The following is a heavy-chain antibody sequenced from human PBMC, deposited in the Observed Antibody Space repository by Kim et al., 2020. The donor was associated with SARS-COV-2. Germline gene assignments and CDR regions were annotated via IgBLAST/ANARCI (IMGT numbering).Heavy chain of an antibody. V-gene: IGHV3-7*05. CDR1: GFSLSSYW. CDR2: IKPDGSDK. CDR3: ARGRYNSGWFPDYFDF. D-gene: IGHD6-19*01. J-gene: IGHJ4*01. Sequence: GGSLRLSCAASGFSLSSYWMSWVRQAPGKGLEWVANIKPDGSDKYYVDSVKGRFTISRDNTKNSLYLQGNSLRAEDTAVYYCARGRYNSGWFPDYFDFLG.